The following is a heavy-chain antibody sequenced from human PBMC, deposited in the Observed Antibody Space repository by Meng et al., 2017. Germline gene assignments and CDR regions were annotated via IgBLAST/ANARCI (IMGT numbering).Heavy chain of an antibody. CDR3: ARDVGGDYETLFDY. CDR2: IVYSGST. Sequence: QAQVQESGPGLGRLTETLSLSRTVSGGCVGSSNYYWRWSRQPPGKGLEWIGYIVYSGSTTYNPSLKTRVTISVDTSKNQFSLKLTSVTAADTAVYFCARDVGGDYETLFDYWGQGTLVTVSS. D-gene: IGHD4-17*01. CDR1: GGCVGSSNYY. V-gene: IGHV4-61*01. J-gene: IGHJ4*02.